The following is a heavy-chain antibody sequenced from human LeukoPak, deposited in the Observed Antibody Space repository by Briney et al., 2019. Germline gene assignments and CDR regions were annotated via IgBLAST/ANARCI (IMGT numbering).Heavy chain of an antibody. CDR1: GYTFTSYG. J-gene: IGHJ5*02. CDR2: ISAYNGNT. CDR3: ATAVGAVAVWGQYWFDP. V-gene: IGHV1-18*01. Sequence: GASVKVSCKASGYTFTSYGISWVRQAPGQGLEWMGWISAYNGNTNYAQKLQGRVTMTTDTSTSTAYMELSSLRSEDTAVYYCATAVGAVAVWGQYWFDPWGQGTLVTVSS. D-gene: IGHD6-19*01.